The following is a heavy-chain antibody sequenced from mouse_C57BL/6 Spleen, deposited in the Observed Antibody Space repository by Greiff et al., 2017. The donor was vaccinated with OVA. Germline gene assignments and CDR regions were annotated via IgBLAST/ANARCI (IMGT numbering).Heavy chain of an antibody. V-gene: IGHV1-22*01. CDR3: ASYSKYYYAMDY. Sequence: EVQLQQSGPELVKPGASVKMSCKASGYTFTDYNMHWVKQSHGKSLEWIGYINPNNGGTSYNQKFKGTATLTVNKSSSTAYMELRSLTSEESAVDYCASYSKYYYAMDYWGQGTSVTVSS. CDR1: GYTFTDYN. J-gene: IGHJ4*01. D-gene: IGHD2-5*01. CDR2: INPNNGGT.